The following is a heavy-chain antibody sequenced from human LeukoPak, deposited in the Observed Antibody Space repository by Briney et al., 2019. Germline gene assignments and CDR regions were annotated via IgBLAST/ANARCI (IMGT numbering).Heavy chain of an antibody. CDR1: GYTFTGYY. CDR2: INPNSGGT. J-gene: IGHJ4*02. D-gene: IGHD2-21*02. CDR3: ARVRDPDGQPDY. Sequence: ASVKVSCKASGYTFTGYYMHWVRQAPGQGLEWMGWINPNSGGTNYAQKFQGRVTMTRDTSISTAYMELSRLRSDDTAVYYCARVRDPDGQPDYWGQGTLVTVSS. V-gene: IGHV1-2*02.